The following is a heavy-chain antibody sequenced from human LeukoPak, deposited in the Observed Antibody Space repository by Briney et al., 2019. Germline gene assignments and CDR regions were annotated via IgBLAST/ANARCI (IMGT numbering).Heavy chain of an antibody. Sequence: PGGSLRLSCTASGFTFGDYAMSWVRQAPGKGLDWIGFIRSKTSGGTTEYAASVKGRFTILRDDPKSIAYLQINSLKTEDTAVYYCTRGDGSGSYWGQGTLVTVSS. V-gene: IGHV3-49*04. CDR2: IRSKTSGGTT. CDR3: TRGDGSGSY. CDR1: GFTFGDYA. D-gene: IGHD1-26*01. J-gene: IGHJ4*02.